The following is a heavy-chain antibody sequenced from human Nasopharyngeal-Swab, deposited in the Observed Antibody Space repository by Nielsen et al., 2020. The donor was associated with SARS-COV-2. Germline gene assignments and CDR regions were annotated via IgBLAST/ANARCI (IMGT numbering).Heavy chain of an antibody. CDR3: ARGNPGSIAAAEVFDY. D-gene: IGHD6-13*01. Sequence: ASVKVSCKASGGTFSSYAISWVRQAPGQGLEWMGWMNPNSGNTGYAQKFQGRVTMTRNTSISTAYMELSSLRSEDTAVYYCARGNPGSIAAAEVFDYWGQGTLVTVSS. CDR2: MNPNSGNT. J-gene: IGHJ4*02. CDR1: GGTFSSYA. V-gene: IGHV1-8*02.